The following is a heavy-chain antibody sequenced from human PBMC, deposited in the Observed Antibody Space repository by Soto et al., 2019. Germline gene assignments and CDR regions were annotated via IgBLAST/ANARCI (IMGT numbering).Heavy chain of an antibody. Sequence: GESLKISCKGSGYSFTSYWIGWVRQMPGKGLEWMGIIYPGDSDTSYSPSFQGQVTISADKSISTAYLQWSSLKASDTAMYYCARLPFIAAAGSKEFYYFDYWGQGTLVTGSS. D-gene: IGHD6-13*01. V-gene: IGHV5-51*01. CDR1: GYSFTSYW. CDR3: ARLPFIAAAGSKEFYYFDY. J-gene: IGHJ4*02. CDR2: IYPGDSDT.